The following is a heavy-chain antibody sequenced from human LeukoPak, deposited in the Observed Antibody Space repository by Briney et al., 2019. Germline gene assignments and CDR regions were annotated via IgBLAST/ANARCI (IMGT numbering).Heavy chain of an antibody. V-gene: IGHV4-39*01. CDR2: IYYSGST. J-gene: IGHJ3*02. CDR3: ARHVAIFGVVISDAFDI. D-gene: IGHD3-3*01. CDR1: GGSISSSSYY. Sequence: SETLSLTCTVSGGSISSSSYYWGWIRQPPGKGLEWIGSIYYSGSTYYNPSLKSRVTISVDTSKNQFSLKLSSVTAADTAVYYCARHVAIFGVVISDAFDIWGQGTMVTVSS.